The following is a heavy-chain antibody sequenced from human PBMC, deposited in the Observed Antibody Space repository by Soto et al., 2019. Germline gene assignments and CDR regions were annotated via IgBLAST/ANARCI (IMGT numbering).Heavy chain of an antibody. Sequence: SLKLSWNSCGYGFNSYAITCVRPLTGQGLEWMGWISAYNGNTNYAQKLQGRVTMTTDTSTSTAYMELRSLRSDDTAVYDCARDHSLRNQLPDFWVQGNLVTVS. J-gene: IGHJ4*02. CDR3: ARDHSLRNQLPDF. V-gene: IGHV1-18*01. CDR2: ISAYNGNT. D-gene: IGHD2-2*01. CDR1: GYGFNSYA.